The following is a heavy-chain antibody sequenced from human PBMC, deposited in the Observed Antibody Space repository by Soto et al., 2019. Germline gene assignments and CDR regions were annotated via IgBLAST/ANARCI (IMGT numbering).Heavy chain of an antibody. CDR2: ISYDGSNK. CDR1: GFTFSSYG. V-gene: IGHV3-30*18. D-gene: IGHD3-22*01. Sequence: VQLVESGGGVVQPGRSLRLSCAASGFTFSSYGMHWVRQAPGKGLEWVAVISYDGSNKYYADSVKGRFTISRDNSKNTLYLQMNSLRAEDTAVYYCAKDLLLDYYDSSGYYPGDAFDIWGQGTMVTVSS. CDR3: AKDLLLDYYDSSGYYPGDAFDI. J-gene: IGHJ3*02.